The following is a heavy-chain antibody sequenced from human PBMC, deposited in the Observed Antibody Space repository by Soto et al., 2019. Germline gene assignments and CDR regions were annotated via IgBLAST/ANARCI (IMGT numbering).Heavy chain of an antibody. CDR2: VKSKNDGGTT. V-gene: IGHV3-15*07. CDR1: GFTLSNAW. Sequence: GGSLRLSCAASGFTLSNAWINWVRQAPGKGLEWVGRVKSKNDGGTTDFAAPVKGRFAISRDDSKNMVYLEMNSLQTEDTAIYYCTTDSYITSIIVRFDYWGHGTLVTVS. CDR3: TTDSYITSIIVRFDY. D-gene: IGHD3-22*01. J-gene: IGHJ4*01.